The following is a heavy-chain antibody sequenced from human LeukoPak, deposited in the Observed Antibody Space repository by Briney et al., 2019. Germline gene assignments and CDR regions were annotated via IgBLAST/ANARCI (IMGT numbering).Heavy chain of an antibody. CDR3: AREVRITMVRGANWFDP. D-gene: IGHD3-10*01. Sequence: GGSLRLSCAASGFTFDDYGMSWVRQAPGKGLEWVSGINWNGGSTGYADSVKGRFTISRDNAKNSLYLQMNSLRAEDTAVYYCAREVRITMVRGANWFDPWGQGTLVTVSS. J-gene: IGHJ5*02. CDR1: GFTFDDYG. V-gene: IGHV3-20*04. CDR2: INWNGGST.